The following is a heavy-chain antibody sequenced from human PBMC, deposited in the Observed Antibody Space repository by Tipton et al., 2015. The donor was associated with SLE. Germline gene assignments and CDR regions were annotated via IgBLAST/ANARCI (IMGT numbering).Heavy chain of an antibody. CDR3: ARVAVITQAFDI. D-gene: IGHD3-22*01. Sequence: TLSLTCTVSGGSIGSHYWSWIRQPPGKGLEWIGYIYYSGSTNYNPSLKSRVTISVDTSKNQFSLKLSSVTAADTAVYYCARVAVITQAFDIWGQGTMVTVSS. CDR1: GGSIGSHY. V-gene: IGHV4-59*11. CDR2: IYYSGST. J-gene: IGHJ3*02.